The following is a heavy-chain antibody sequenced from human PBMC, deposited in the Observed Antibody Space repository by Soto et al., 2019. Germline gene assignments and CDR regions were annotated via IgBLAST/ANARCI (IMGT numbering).Heavy chain of an antibody. CDR2: MTPSASST. V-gene: IGHV1-46*02. D-gene: IGHD2-21*02. CDR3: AKHCGGDCSNGFDI. J-gene: IGHJ3*02. Sequence: QLHLVQSGAEVKEPGASVKVSCKTSADIFNNYYMHWVRQAPGQGLEWMGVMTPSASSTNYAQSFQGRVAMTRDTSTTTVYVELSSLRSEDTAVYYCAKHCGGDCSNGFDIWGQGTKVTVSS. CDR1: ADIFNNYY.